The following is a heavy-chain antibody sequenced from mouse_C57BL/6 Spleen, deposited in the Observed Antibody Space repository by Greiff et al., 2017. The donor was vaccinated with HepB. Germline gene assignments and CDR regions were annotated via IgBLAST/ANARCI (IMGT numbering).Heavy chain of an antibody. V-gene: IGHV5-4*01. D-gene: IGHD1-1*01. CDR2: ISDGGSYT. Sequence: EVKLVESGGGLVKPGGSLKLSCAASGFTFSSYAMSWVRQTPEKRLEWVATISDGGSYTYYPDNVKGRFTISRDNAKNNLYLQMSHLKSEDTAMYYCAREDYYGSSPYYFDYWGQGTTLTVSS. CDR1: GFTFSSYA. J-gene: IGHJ2*01. CDR3: AREDYYGSSPYYFDY.